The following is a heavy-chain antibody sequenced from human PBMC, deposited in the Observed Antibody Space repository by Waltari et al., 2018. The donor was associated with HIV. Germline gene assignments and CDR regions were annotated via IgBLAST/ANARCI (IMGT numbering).Heavy chain of an antibody. CDR2: IYYSGST. Sequence: QVQLQESGPGLVKPSETLSLTCTVSGGSISSYYWSWIRQPPGKGLEWIGYIYYSGSTNYNPSLKSRVTISVDTSKNQFSLKLSSVTAADTAVYYCARRPLTRGRWFDPWGQGTLVTVSS. D-gene: IGHD3-16*01. J-gene: IGHJ5*02. CDR3: ARRPLTRGRWFDP. V-gene: IGHV4-59*08. CDR1: GGSISSYY.